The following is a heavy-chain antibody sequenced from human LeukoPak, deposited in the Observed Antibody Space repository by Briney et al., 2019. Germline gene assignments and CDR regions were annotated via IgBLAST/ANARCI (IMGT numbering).Heavy chain of an antibody. CDR2: IRYDGSNK. CDR1: GFTFSSYG. Sequence: GGSLRLSCAASGFTFSSYGMHWVRQAPGKGLEWVAFIRYDGSNKYYADSVKGRFTISRDNSKNTLYLQMNSLRAEDTAVYYCAKDREYQLLTDYWGQGTLVTVSS. V-gene: IGHV3-30*02. D-gene: IGHD2-2*01. J-gene: IGHJ4*02. CDR3: AKDREYQLLTDY.